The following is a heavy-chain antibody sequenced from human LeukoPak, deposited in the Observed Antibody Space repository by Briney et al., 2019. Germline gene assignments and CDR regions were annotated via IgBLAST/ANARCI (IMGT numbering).Heavy chain of an antibody. Sequence: GGSLRLSCAASGFTFSSYGMHWVRQAPGKGLEGVAVIWYDGSNKYYADSVKGRITISRDNSKNTLYLQMDSLRAEDTAVYYCARDRYCGGDCYWAYFDYWGQGTLVTVSS. CDR2: IWYDGSNK. CDR1: GFTFSSYG. V-gene: IGHV3-33*01. CDR3: ARDRYCGGDCYWAYFDY. J-gene: IGHJ4*02. D-gene: IGHD2-21*02.